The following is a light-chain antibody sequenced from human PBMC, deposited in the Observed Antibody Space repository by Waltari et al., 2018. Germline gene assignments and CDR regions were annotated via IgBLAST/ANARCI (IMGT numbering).Light chain of an antibody. CDR2: DVS. J-gene: IGLJ1*01. CDR1: SIAVGGQNL. V-gene: IGLV2-14*01. Sequence: QSALPQPASVSGSPGQSIPFPSSGSSIAVGGQNLVSWYQHHPGKAPKLMIYDVSNRPSGISHRFSASKSGNTASLTISGLQAEDEADYYCSSYTSSDSLVFGTGTAVTVL. CDR3: SSYTSSDSLV.